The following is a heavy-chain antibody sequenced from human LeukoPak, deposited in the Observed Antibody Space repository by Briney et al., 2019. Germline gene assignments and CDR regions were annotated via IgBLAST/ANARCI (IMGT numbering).Heavy chain of an antibody. CDR2: ISSSSSYI. CDR3: ARSPPHCSSTSCYNDAFDI. D-gene: IGHD2-2*02. J-gene: IGHJ3*02. V-gene: IGHV3-21*04. Sequence: GGSLRLSCAASGFTFSSYSMNWVRQAPGKGLEWVSSISSSSSYIYYADSVKGRFTISRDNAKNSLYLQMNSLRAEDTAVYYCARSPPHCSSTSCYNDAFDIWGQGTMVTVSS. CDR1: GFTFSSYS.